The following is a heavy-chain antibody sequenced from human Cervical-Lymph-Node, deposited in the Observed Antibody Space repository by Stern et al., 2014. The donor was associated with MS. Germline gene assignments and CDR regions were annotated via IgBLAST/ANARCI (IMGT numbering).Heavy chain of an antibody. Sequence: EDQLVESGAEVKKPGESLKISCKGSGYSFTSYWIGWVRQMPGKGLEWMGIINPGDSDTRYSPSFQGQVTISADKSISTAYLQWSSLKASDTAMYYCARRHCSSRRCGWFDPWGQGTLVTVS. D-gene: IGHD2-2*01. J-gene: IGHJ5*02. V-gene: IGHV5-51*01. CDR3: ARRHCSSRRCGWFDP. CDR2: INPGDSDT. CDR1: GYSFTSYW.